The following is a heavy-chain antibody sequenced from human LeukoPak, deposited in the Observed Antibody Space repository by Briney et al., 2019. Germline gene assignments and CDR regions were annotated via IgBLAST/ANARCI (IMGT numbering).Heavy chain of an antibody. CDR2: IYDSGTT. CDR3: ARQSDSGGYFEY. V-gene: IGHV4-4*07. Sequence: KPSETLSLTCTVSGDSINRYLWTWIRQPAGRGLEWIGRIYDSGTTNYGPSLKSRVSMSVETPKNQFSLRLSSVTAADTAVYYCARQSDSGGYFEYWGQGIRVTVSS. J-gene: IGHJ4*01. D-gene: IGHD2-15*01. CDR1: GDSINRYL.